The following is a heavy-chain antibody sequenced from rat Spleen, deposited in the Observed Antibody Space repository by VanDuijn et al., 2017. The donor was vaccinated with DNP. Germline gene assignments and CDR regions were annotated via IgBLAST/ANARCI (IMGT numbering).Heavy chain of an antibody. V-gene: IGHV5-29*01. D-gene: IGHD1-1*01. J-gene: IGHJ2*01. Sequence: EVQLVESGGGLVQPGRSLKISCAASGFTFSNYGMAWVRQTPTKGLEWVATIIYDGSGTYYRDSVKGRFTISRDNAKSTPYLQMDSLRSEDTATYYCVRPRGSGGRVYFDYWGQGVMVTVSS. CDR3: VRPRGSGGRVYFDY. CDR2: IIYDGSGT. CDR1: GFTFSNYG.